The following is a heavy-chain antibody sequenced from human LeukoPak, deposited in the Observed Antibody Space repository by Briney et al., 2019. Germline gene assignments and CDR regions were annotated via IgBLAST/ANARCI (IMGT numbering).Heavy chain of an antibody. CDR3: ARIGPGRDGSNSFDQ. Sequence: GGSLRVSCAASGLTFSSYDMTWVRQAPGKGLEYVSSINYNGIYIFSADSVKGRFTISRDNAKNSLYLEMNSLRVEDTAFYYCARIGPGRDGSNSFDQWGQGSLFIVSS. J-gene: IGHJ4*02. CDR2: INYNGIYI. CDR1: GLTFSSYD. V-gene: IGHV3-21*01. D-gene: IGHD5-24*01.